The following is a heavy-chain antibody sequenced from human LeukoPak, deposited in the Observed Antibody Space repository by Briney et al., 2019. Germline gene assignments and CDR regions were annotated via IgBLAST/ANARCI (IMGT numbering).Heavy chain of an antibody. CDR3: AKARHSSSWYGGMDV. J-gene: IGHJ6*02. Sequence: GGSLRLSCAASGFTFSSYAMSWVRQAPGKGLEWVSAISGSGGSTYYADSVKGRFTISRDNSKNTLYLQMNSLRAEDTAVYYCAKARHSSSWYGGMDVWGQGTTVTVSS. CDR1: GFTFSSYA. CDR2: ISGSGGST. D-gene: IGHD6-13*01. V-gene: IGHV3-23*01.